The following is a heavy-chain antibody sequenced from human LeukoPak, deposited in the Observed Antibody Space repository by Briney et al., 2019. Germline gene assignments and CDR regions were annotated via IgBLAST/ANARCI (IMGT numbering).Heavy chain of an antibody. CDR3: ARDRVGATGAFDY. J-gene: IGHJ4*02. D-gene: IGHD1-26*01. CDR1: GFTFSSYP. CDR2: ISYDGSNK. Sequence: GGSLRLSCAASGFTFSSYPMHWVRQAPGKGLEWVAIISYDGSNKYYADSVKGRFTISRDNSKNTLYLQMNGLRAEDTAVYYCARDRVGATGAFDYWGQGTLVTVSS. V-gene: IGHV3-30-3*01.